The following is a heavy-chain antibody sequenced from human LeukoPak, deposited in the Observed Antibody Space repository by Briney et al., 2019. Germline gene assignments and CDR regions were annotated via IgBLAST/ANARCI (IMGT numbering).Heavy chain of an antibody. CDR2: ITSSSYI. D-gene: IGHD4-17*01. CDR3: ARDLVLYGDY. Sequence: GGSLRLSCAASGFTFSSYSMNLVRQAPGKGLEWVSSITSSSYIYYADSVKGRFTISRDNAKNSLYLQMNSLRAEDTAVYYCARDLVLYGDYWGQGTLVTVSS. CDR1: GFTFSSYS. V-gene: IGHV3-21*01. J-gene: IGHJ4*02.